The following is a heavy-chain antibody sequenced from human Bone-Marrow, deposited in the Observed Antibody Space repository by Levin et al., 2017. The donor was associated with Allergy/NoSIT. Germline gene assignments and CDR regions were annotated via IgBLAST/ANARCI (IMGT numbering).Heavy chain of an antibody. J-gene: IGHJ3*02. CDR3: ARAESMNYYDSSGFYSVPDAFDI. V-gene: IGHV4-39*07. Sequence: SETLSLMCSVSGGSITNSGYYWGWVRQPPGKGLEWIGSIFDSGRTHYNPSLKSRVTISVDTSKNQFSLKVNSVTAADTAVYYCARAESMNYYDSSGFYSVPDAFDIWGHGTMVTVSS. CDR2: IFDSGRT. CDR1: GGSITNSGYY. D-gene: IGHD3-22*01.